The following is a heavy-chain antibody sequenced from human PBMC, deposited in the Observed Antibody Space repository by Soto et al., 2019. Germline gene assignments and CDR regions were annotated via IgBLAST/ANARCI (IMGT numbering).Heavy chain of an antibody. D-gene: IGHD2-15*01. Sequence: SETLSLTCSVSGGSISLHYWSWIRQPPGKGLEWIGFIYYSGSTTYNPSLNSRVTISADTSNNQFSLRLTSVTAANTAVYYCARDAGGPYDHWGQGTLVTVSS. CDR2: IYYSGST. V-gene: IGHV4-59*11. CDR1: GGSISLHY. J-gene: IGHJ4*02. CDR3: ARDAGGPYDH.